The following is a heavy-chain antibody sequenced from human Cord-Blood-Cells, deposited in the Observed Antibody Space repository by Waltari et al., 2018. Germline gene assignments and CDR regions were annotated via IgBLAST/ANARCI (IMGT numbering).Heavy chain of an antibody. D-gene: IGHD1-20*01. CDR2: IYYSGST. Sequence: QVQLQESGPGLVKPSETLSLTCTVSGGSISSYYWSWIRQPPGKGLEWIWYIYYSGSTNYNPSLKSRVTISVDTSKNQFSLKLSSVTAADTAVYYCARDDRNWNFDYWGQGTLVTVSS. CDR3: ARDDRNWNFDY. J-gene: IGHJ4*02. CDR1: GGSISSYY. V-gene: IGHV4-59*01.